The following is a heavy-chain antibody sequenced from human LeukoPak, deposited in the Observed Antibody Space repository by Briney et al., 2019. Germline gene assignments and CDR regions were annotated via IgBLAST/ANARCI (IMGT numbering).Heavy chain of an antibody. D-gene: IGHD3-3*01. CDR2: IYYSGST. V-gene: IGHV4-39*01. Sequence: SETLSLTCTVSGGSISSSSYYWGWLRQPPGKGLEWIGSIYYSGSTYYNPSLKSRVAISVDTSKNQFSLKLSSVTAADTAVYYCARQRYDFWSGYYTFDYWGQGTLVTVSS. CDR3: ARQRYDFWSGYYTFDY. J-gene: IGHJ4*02. CDR1: GGSISSSSYY.